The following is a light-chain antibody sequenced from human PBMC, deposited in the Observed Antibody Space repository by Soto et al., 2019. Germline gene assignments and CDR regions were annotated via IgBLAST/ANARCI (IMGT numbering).Light chain of an antibody. CDR2: GAS. J-gene: IGKJ1*01. CDR1: QSVSSSY. V-gene: IGKV3-20*01. Sequence: ENVLTQSPGTLSLSPGERATLSCRASQSVSSSYLAWYQQKPGQAPRLLIYGASTRATGIPDRFSGSGSGTDFTLTISRLEPEDFAVYYCQEYRSSSSTFGQGTKV. CDR3: QEYRSSSST.